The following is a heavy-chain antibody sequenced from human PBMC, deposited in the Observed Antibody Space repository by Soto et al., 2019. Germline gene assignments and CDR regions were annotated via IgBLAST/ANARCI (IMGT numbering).Heavy chain of an antibody. CDR2: ISYDGSNK. V-gene: IGHV3-30*18. D-gene: IGHD2-15*01. CDR3: ANGDGEDIVVVVAAPGAFDI. J-gene: IGHJ3*02. CDR1: GFTFSSYG. Sequence: GGSLRLSCAASGFTFSSYGMHWVRQAPGKGLEWVAVISYDGSNKYYADSVKGRFTISRDNSKNTLYLQMNSLRAEDTAVYYCANGDGEDIVVVVAAPGAFDIWGQGTMVTVSS.